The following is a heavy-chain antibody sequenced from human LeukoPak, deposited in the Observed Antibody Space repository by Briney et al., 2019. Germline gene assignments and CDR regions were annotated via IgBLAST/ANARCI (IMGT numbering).Heavy chain of an antibody. V-gene: IGHV4-38-2*02. J-gene: IGHJ4*02. CDR3: VRSEIDDYSRY. D-gene: IGHD4-11*01. CDR2: IYHSGST. Sequence: SETLSLTCTVSGYSINSDYYWVWIRQPPGKGLEWIGSIYHSGSTYDNLSLKSRVTMSVDTARNQFSLKLTSVTAADTAVYYCVRSEIDDYSRYWGRGMLVIVS. CDR1: GYSINSDYY.